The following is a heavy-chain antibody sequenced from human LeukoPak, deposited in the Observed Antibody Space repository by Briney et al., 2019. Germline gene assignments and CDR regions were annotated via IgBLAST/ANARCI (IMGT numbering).Heavy chain of an antibody. J-gene: IGHJ5*02. CDR2: IYWNDDK. CDR3: AHSRGARATMIVVVPYLPGGNWFDP. V-gene: IGHV2-5*01. CDR1: GFSLSTSGVG. Sequence: SGPTLVNPTQTLTLTCTFSGFSLSTSGVGVGWIRQPPGKALEWLALIYWNDDKRYSPSLKSRLTITKDTSKNQVVLTMTNMDPVDTATYYCAHSRGARATMIVVVPYLPGGNWFDPWGQGTLVTVSS. D-gene: IGHD3-22*01.